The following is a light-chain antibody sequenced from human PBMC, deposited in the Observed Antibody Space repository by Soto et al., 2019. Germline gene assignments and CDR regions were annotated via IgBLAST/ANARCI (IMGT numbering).Light chain of an antibody. Sequence: TPSHWASQRVGLSFAWYQQKPGQAPRLLIFGASNRATGIPARFSGSGSGTDFTLTIYGWEPDNFAVYLCQPRDRWLITFREGRRSEI. V-gene: IGKV3-11*01. CDR2: GAS. CDR1: QRVGLS. CDR3: QPRDRWLIT. J-gene: IGKJ5*01.